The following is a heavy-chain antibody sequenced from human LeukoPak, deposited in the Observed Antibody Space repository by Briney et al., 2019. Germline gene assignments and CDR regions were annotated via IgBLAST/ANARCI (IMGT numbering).Heavy chain of an antibody. V-gene: IGHV4-61*02. CDR2: IYTSGST. CDR3: ARVESLSIVGAPSHAFDI. Sequence: SETLSLTCTVSGGSISSSSYYWSWIRQPAGKGLEWIGRIYTSGSTNYNPSLKSRVTMSVDTSKNQFSLKLSSVTAADTAVYYCARVESLSIVGAPSHAFDIWGQGTMVTVSS. J-gene: IGHJ3*02. CDR1: GGSISSSSYY. D-gene: IGHD1-26*01.